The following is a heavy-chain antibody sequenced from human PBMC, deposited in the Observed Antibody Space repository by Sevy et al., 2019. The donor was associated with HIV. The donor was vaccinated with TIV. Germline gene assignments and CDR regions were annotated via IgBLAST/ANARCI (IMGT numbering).Heavy chain of an antibody. Sequence: GGSLRLSCTTSGFTFSGSAMHWVRQASGKGLEWIGRIRSKSYNYATTYAPSMKGRFTFSRDDSKNTAFLQMDRLKTDDTAVYYCTQPNHNYGYDDFDFWGQGTLVTVSS. CDR1: GFTFSGSA. V-gene: IGHV3-73*01. J-gene: IGHJ4*02. CDR3: TQPNHNYGYDDFDF. D-gene: IGHD5-18*01. CDR2: IRSKSYNYAT.